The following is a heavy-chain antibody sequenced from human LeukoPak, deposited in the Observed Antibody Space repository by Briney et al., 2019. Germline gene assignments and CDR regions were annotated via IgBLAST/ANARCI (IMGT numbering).Heavy chain of an antibody. CDR1: GGSISSYY. J-gene: IGHJ4*02. CDR3: ARLEWGWYYDFWSGYYSGGGYFDY. D-gene: IGHD3-3*01. Sequence: SETLSLTCTVSGGSISSYYWSWIRQPPGKGLEWIGYIYTSGSTNYNPSLKSRATISVDTSKNQFSLKLSSVTAADTAVYYCARLEWGWYYDFWSGYYSGGGYFDYWGQGTLVTVSS. V-gene: IGHV4-4*09. CDR2: IYTSGST.